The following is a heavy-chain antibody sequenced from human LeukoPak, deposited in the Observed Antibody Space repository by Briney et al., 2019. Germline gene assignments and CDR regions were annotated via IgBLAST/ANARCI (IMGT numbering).Heavy chain of an antibody. J-gene: IGHJ4*02. CDR1: GFIFSSYA. V-gene: IGHV3-23*01. Sequence: GGSLRLSCAASGFIFSSYAMSWVRQAPGKGLEWVSAISGSGGSTYYADSVKGRFTISRDNSKNTLYLQMNSLRAEDTAVYYCAKPPVWVYGYFDYWGQGTLVTVSS. CDR2: ISGSGGST. CDR3: AKPPVWVYGYFDY. D-gene: IGHD2-8*01.